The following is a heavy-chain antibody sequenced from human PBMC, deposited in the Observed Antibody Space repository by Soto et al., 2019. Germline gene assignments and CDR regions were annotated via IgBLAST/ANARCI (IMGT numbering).Heavy chain of an antibody. J-gene: IGHJ4*02. D-gene: IGHD3-10*01. CDR2: INHSGST. V-gene: IGHV4-34*01. CDR1: GGSFSGYY. CDR3: ARERGVPDY. Sequence: LSETLSLTCAVYGGSFSGYYLSWIRQPPGKGLEWIGAINHSGSTNYNPSLKSRVTISVDTSKNQFSLKLSSVTAADTAVYYCARERGVPDYWGQGTLVTVSS.